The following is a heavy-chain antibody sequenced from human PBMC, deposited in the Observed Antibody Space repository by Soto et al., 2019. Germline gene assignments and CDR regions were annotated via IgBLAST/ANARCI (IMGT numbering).Heavy chain of an antibody. J-gene: IGHJ4*02. D-gene: IGHD1-26*01. V-gene: IGHV3-33*01. CDR2: IWKDGSKK. CDR1: GFTFSGYG. CDR3: ARDGVGATTYFGYFDY. Sequence: PGGSLRLSCAASGFTFSGYGMHWVRQAPGKGLEWVAIIWKDGSKKYYLDSVKGRFTISRDNSKNTVDLQMNSLRAEDSAVYYCARDGVGATTYFGYFDYWGQGALVTVS.